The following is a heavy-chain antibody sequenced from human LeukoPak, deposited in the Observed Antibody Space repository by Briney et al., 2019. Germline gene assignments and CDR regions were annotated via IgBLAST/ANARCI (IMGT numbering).Heavy chain of an antibody. V-gene: IGHV3-7*03. D-gene: IGHD6-19*01. CDR3: ARNGGQWLFNLFSDY. Sequence: GGSLRLSCAASGFTFSSYWMSWVRQAPGKGLEWVANIKQDGSEKYFVDSVKGRFTISRDNAKNSLYLQMNSLRAEDTAVYYCARNGGQWLFNLFSDYWGQGTLVTVSS. CDR1: GFTFSSYW. CDR2: IKQDGSEK. J-gene: IGHJ4*02.